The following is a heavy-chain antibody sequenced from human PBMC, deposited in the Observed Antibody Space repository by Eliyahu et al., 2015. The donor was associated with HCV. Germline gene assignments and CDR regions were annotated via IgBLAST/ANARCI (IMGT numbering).Heavy chain of an antibody. J-gene: IGHJ4*02. CDR1: GXPFSNYV. CDR2: VSDDGSTK. Sequence: QVQLVESGGGVVQPGRSLRLSCAASGXPFSNYVFHWVRQTPGKGLEWVAVVSDDGSTKYYADSVKGRFTISRDNSNNSLNLQMSSLRPEDTAVYYCARQWDYSDYFDYWGLGTLVTVSS. CDR3: ARQWDYSDYFDY. D-gene: IGHD4-11*01. V-gene: IGHV3-30-3*01.